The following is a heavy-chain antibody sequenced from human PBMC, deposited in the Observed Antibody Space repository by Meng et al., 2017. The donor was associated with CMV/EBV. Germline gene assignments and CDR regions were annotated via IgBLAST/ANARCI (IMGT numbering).Heavy chain of an antibody. Sequence: LRLSCAISGDSVSSNSAAWNWIRQSPSRGLEWLGRTYYRSKWYNDYAVTVKSRITINPDNSKNQFSLQLNSVTPEDTAVYYCARDIASYYYDSSGYPNLYYYYGMDVWGQGTTVTVSS. CDR2: TYYRSKWYN. CDR3: ARDIASYYYDSSGYPNLYYYYGMDV. CDR1: GDSVSSNSAA. D-gene: IGHD3-22*01. J-gene: IGHJ6*02. V-gene: IGHV6-1*01.